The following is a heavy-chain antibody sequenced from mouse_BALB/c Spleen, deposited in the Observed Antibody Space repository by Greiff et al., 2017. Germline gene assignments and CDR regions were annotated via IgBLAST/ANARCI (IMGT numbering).Heavy chain of an antibody. J-gene: IGHJ4*01. CDR1: GDSITSGY. D-gene: IGHD2-1*01. CDR2: ISYSGST. V-gene: IGHV3-8*02. CDR3: ARRLYGNDAMDY. Sequence: EVQRVESGPSLVKPSQTLSLTCSVTGDSITSGYWNWIRKFPGNKLEYMGYISYSGSTYYNPSLKSRISITRDTSKNQYYLQLNSVTTEDTATYYCARRLYGNDAMDYWGQGTSVTVSS.